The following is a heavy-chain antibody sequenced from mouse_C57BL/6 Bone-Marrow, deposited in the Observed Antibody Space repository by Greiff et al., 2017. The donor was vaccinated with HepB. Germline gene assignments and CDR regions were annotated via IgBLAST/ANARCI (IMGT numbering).Heavy chain of an antibody. CDR2: ISDGGSYT. V-gene: IGHV5-4*03. Sequence: DVKLQESGGGLVKPGGSLKLSCAASGFTFSSYAMSWVRQTPEKRLEWVATISDGGSYTYYPDNVKGRFTISRDNAKNNLYLQMSHLKSEDTAMYYCARGHTVDYWGQGTTLTVSS. J-gene: IGHJ2*01. CDR1: GFTFSSYA. CDR3: ARGHTVDY.